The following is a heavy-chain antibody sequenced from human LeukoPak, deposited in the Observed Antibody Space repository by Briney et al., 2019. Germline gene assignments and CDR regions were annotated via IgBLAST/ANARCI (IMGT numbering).Heavy chain of an antibody. D-gene: IGHD5/OR15-5a*01. Sequence: ASVKVSCKASGYTFTNYGISGVRQAPGQGLEWMGWISAYSGNTHYAQKIQGRVTMTTDTSTSTAYMELRSLTSDDTAVYYCARDAVSTTTAGGIDYWGQGTLVTVSS. V-gene: IGHV1-18*01. CDR2: ISAYSGNT. CDR3: ARDAVSTTTAGGIDY. J-gene: IGHJ4*02. CDR1: GYTFTNYG.